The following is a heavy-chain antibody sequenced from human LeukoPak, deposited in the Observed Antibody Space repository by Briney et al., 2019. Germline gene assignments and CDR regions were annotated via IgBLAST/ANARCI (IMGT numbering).Heavy chain of an antibody. D-gene: IGHD2-15*01. Sequence: GTSLRLSCAVSGFTFSSYAMHWVRQAPGKGLEWVAIISYDGSNKYYADSVKGRFTISRDNSKNTLYLQMNSLRAEGTAVYYCARDGLEYCSGGSCYSGFDYWGQRTLVTVSS. J-gene: IGHJ4*02. CDR3: ARDGLEYCSGGSCYSGFDY. CDR1: GFTFSSYA. V-gene: IGHV3-30-3*01. CDR2: ISYDGSNK.